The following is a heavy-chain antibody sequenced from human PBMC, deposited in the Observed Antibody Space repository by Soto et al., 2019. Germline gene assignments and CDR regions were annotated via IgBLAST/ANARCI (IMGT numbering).Heavy chain of an antibody. D-gene: IGHD1-1*01. Sequence: QVQLVESGGGVVQPGRSPRLSCVASGFAFSSFGMHWVRQAPGKGLEWVAFISHDGSKKKFVDSVKGRFTISRDDSGNTLYLQMNSLRADDTAVYFCAKDWNDANYDYGTDVWGQGTTVTVSS. CDR3: AKDWNDANYDYGTDV. J-gene: IGHJ6*02. CDR2: ISHDGSKK. CDR1: GFAFSSFG. V-gene: IGHV3-30*18.